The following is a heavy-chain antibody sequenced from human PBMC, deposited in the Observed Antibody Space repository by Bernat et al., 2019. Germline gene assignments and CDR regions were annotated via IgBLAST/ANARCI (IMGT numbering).Heavy chain of an antibody. V-gene: IGHV3-7*01. Sequence: EVQLVESGGGLVQPGGSLRLSCAASGFTFSSYWMSWVRQAPGKGLEWVANIKQDGSEKYYVDSVKGRFTNSRDNAKNSLYLQMNSLRAEDTAVYYCARDAKRQRGKFDYWGQGTLVTVSS. CDR3: ARDAKRQRGKFDY. CDR2: IKQDGSEK. J-gene: IGHJ4*02. CDR1: GFTFSSYW.